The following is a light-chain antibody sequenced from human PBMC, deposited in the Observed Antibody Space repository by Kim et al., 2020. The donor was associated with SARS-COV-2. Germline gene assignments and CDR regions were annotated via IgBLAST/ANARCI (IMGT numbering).Light chain of an antibody. CDR3: QQYYDYPRT. Sequence: AAIGDRLTITCRASQASSSYLAWYQQKSGKAPKLLIYAASTLQSGVPSRFSGSGSGTDVTLTISCLQSEDFATYYCQQYYDYPRTFGQGTKVDIK. CDR1: QASSSY. CDR2: AAS. V-gene: IGKV1-8*01. J-gene: IGKJ1*01.